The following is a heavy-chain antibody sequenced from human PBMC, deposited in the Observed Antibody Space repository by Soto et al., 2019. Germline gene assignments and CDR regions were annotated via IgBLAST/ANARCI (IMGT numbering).Heavy chain of an antibody. CDR1: GCSISSGDYY. D-gene: IGHD6-13*01. V-gene: IGHV4-30-4*01. Sequence: SETLSLTCTVSGCSISSGDYYWSWIRQPPGKGLEWIGYIYYSGSTYYNPSLKSRVTISVDTSKNQFSLKLSSVTAADTAVYYCARDNPAAEVNWFDPWGQGTLVTVSS. CDR2: IYYSGST. J-gene: IGHJ5*02. CDR3: ARDNPAAEVNWFDP.